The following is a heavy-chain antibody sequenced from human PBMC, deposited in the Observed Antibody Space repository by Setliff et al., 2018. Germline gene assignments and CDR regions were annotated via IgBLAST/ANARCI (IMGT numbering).Heavy chain of an antibody. CDR3: ARDRYYNSWSGTSITAPHDAFDI. CDR2: INPTGGLT. CDR1: EYTLTKYY. J-gene: IGHJ3*02. D-gene: IGHD3-3*01. Sequence: ASVKVSCKASEYTLTKYYMHWVRQAPGQGLEWMGIINPTGGLTRYAQKFQGRVTMTRDTSTSTVYLEVSSLRSEDTAVYYCARDRYYNSWSGTSITAPHDAFDIWGQGTMVTVSS. V-gene: IGHV1-46*03.